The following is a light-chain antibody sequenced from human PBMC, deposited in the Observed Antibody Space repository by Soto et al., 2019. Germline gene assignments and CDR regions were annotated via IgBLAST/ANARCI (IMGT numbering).Light chain of an antibody. CDR2: GSS. CDR3: QQYHNWPPQYT. V-gene: IGKV3-15*01. CDR1: QTVASN. J-gene: IGKJ2*01. Sequence: EIVMTQSPATLSVSPGERATLSCRASQTVASNLAWYQQKPGQAPRLLIHGSSTRVTGVPARFSGSGSGTEITRTISCLQSEDFAVYYCQQYHNWPPQYTFGQGTKLQI.